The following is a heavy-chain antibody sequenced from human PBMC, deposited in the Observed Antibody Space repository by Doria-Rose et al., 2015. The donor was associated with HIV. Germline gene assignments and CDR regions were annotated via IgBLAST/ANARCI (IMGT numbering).Heavy chain of an antibody. CDR2: IVSDDER. D-gene: IGHD6-13*01. CDR1: GVSLSSPGMG. Sequence: QVQLVQSGPVLVKPTETLTLTCTVSGVSLSSPGMGVSWIRQPPGKALEWLANIVSDDERSYRTSLKSRLTISRVTAKSQVVVTMTYMDPVDTATYYCARIKSSRWYHKYYFDFWGRGTLVIVSA. CDR3: ARIKSSRWYHKYYFDF. V-gene: IGHV2-26*01. J-gene: IGHJ4*02.